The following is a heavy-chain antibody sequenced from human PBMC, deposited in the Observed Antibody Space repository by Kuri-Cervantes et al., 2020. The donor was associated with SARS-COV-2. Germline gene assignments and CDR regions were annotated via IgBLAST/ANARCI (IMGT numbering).Heavy chain of an antibody. Sequence: GSLRLSCSVSGDSIRSTSYYWGWIRQPPGKGLEWIGDIYYSGSTYYSPSLKSRVTISVDMSKNQFSLNLNSVTAADTAVYYCARLVRQYSSSSSPDYWGQGTLVTVSS. CDR3: ARLVRQYSSSSSPDY. J-gene: IGHJ4*02. D-gene: IGHD6-6*01. V-gene: IGHV4-39*01. CDR1: GDSIRSTSYY. CDR2: IYYSGST.